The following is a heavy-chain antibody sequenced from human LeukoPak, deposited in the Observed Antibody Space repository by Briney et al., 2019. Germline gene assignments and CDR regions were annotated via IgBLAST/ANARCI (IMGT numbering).Heavy chain of an antibody. D-gene: IGHD6-6*01. CDR3: ATHSSSSNIFDN. Sequence: PSETLSLTCSVSGGSLSTFYWTWIRQSPGKGLEWIGYIYYNGITNYNLSLKSRVTISLDTSRNLFSLKLSSVTAADTAVYYCATHSSSSNIFDNWGQGTLVTVSS. J-gene: IGHJ4*02. V-gene: IGHV4-59*01. CDR1: GGSLSTFY. CDR2: IYYNGIT.